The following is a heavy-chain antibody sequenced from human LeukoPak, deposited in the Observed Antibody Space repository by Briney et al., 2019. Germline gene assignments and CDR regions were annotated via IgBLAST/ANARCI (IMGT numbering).Heavy chain of an antibody. J-gene: IGHJ4*02. V-gene: IGHV3-21*01. Sequence: GGSLRLSCAASGFTFNSYSMNWVRQAPGKGLEWVSSISSSSSYIKYADSVMGRFTISRDNAKNSLYLQMNSLRGEDTAVYYCARVPYSGYHFDYWGQGTLVTVSS. CDR3: ARVPYSGYHFDY. CDR2: ISSSSSYI. D-gene: IGHD1-26*01. CDR1: GFTFNSYS.